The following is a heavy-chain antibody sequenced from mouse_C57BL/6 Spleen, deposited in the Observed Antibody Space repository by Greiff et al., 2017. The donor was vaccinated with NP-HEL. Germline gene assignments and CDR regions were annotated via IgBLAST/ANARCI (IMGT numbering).Heavy chain of an antibody. V-gene: IGHV14-2*01. CDR2: IDPEAGET. CDR3: ASEDYGSSGPYFDY. CDR1: GFNIKDYY. Sequence: VQLQQSGAELVKPGASVKLSCTASGFNIKDYYMHWVKQRTEQGLEWIGRIDPEAGETKYAPKFQGKATITADTSSNTAYLQLSSLTSEDTAVYYCASEDYGSSGPYFDYWGQGTTLTVSS. J-gene: IGHJ2*01. D-gene: IGHD1-1*01.